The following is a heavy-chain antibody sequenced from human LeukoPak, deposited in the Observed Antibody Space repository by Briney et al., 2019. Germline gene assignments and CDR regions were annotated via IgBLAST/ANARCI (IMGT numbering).Heavy chain of an antibody. J-gene: IGHJ4*02. CDR1: GLTFSTYT. CDR3: AKSPLGYCSGGSCYIYFDY. Sequence: GGSLRLSCAASGLTFSTYTMSWVRQAPGKGLEWVSAISGSGGTTYYADSVKGRFTISRDNSKNTLYLQMNGLRAEDTAVYYCAKSPLGYCSGGSCYIYFDYWGQGTLVTVSS. D-gene: IGHD2-15*01. V-gene: IGHV3-23*01. CDR2: ISGSGGTT.